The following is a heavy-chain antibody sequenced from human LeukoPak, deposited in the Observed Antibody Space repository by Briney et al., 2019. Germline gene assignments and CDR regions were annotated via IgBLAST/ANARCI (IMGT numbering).Heavy chain of an antibody. J-gene: IGHJ4*02. V-gene: IGHV3-74*01. CDR3: ARDRGDGYSEIGFDY. CDR1: GFTFSSYW. Sequence: GGSLRLSCAASGFTFSSYWMHWVRQAPGKGLVWVSRINSDGSSTSYADSVKGRFTISRDNAKNTLYLQMNSLRAEDTAVYYCARDRGDGYSEIGFDYWGQGTLVTVSS. D-gene: IGHD5-24*01. CDR2: INSDGSST.